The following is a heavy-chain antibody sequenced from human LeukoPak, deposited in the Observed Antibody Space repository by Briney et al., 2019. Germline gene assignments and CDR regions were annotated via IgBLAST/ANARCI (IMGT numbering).Heavy chain of an antibody. CDR2: ISGDGGST. D-gene: IGHD1-1*01. CDR1: GFTFADYA. CDR3: PKDGTQSNYYYYYGMDV. Sequence: GGSLRLSCAASGFTFADYAMHWVRQAPGKGLEWVSLISGDGGSTYYADSVKGRFTISRDNSKNSLYLQMNSLRTEDTALYYCPKDGTQSNYYYYYGMDVWGQGTTVTVSS. V-gene: IGHV3-43*02. J-gene: IGHJ6*02.